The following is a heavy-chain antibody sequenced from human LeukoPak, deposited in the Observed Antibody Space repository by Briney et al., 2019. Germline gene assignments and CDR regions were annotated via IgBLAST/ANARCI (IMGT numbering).Heavy chain of an antibody. V-gene: IGHV4-4*07. CDR2: IYTGGST. D-gene: IGHD2-15*01. Sequence: WETLSLTCAVSGGSISNYYWSWVRQPAGKGLEWIGRIYTGGSTNYNPSLKSRVTISVDTSKNQFSLKLSSVTAADTAVYYCARDLRHCSGASWDPRTGFDPWGQGTLVTVSS. J-gene: IGHJ5*02. CDR1: GGSISNYY. CDR3: ARDLRHCSGASWDPRTGFDP.